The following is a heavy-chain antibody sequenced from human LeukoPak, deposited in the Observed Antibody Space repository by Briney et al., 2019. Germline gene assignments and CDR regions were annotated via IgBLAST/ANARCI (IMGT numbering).Heavy chain of an antibody. CDR3: GSGTVAAHGRI. CDR2: ISENGGNT. CDR1: TFIFNNYA. J-gene: IGHJ3*02. V-gene: IGHV3-23*01. D-gene: IGHD6-19*01. Sequence: GGSLRLSCAASTFIFNNYAMGWVRQAPGKGLEWVSAISENGGNTNYADSVKGRFTISRDNSKNTMYLLMSSLGAEDTAIYYCGSGTVAAHGRIWGRGTVVTVSS.